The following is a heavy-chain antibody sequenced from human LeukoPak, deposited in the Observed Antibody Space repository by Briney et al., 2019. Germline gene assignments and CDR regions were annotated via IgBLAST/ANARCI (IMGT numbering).Heavy chain of an antibody. Sequence: SETRSLTCAVSGGSISSGGYSWSWIRQPPGKGLEWIGYIYHSGSTYYNPSLKSRVTISVDRSKNQFSLKLSSVTAADTAVYYCAREGDGYNFGYWGQGTLVTISS. CDR2: IYHSGST. V-gene: IGHV4-30-2*01. CDR1: GGSISSGGYS. D-gene: IGHD5-24*01. J-gene: IGHJ4*02. CDR3: AREGDGYNFGY.